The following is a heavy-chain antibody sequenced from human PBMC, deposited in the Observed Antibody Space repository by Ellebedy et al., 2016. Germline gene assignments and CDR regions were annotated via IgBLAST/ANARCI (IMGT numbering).Heavy chain of an antibody. CDR1: GFNFGNYP. D-gene: IGHD2-21*01. CDR2: IRTTSEGFA. CDR3: ATDYLWAFDM. Sequence: GGSLRLXCVASGFNFGNYPLNWVRQAPGKGPEWVSNIRTTSEGFAHYAASVEGRFTVSRDDAKNTLYLQMNSLRGEDTAVYYCATDYLWAFDMWGQGTMVTVSS. J-gene: IGHJ3*02. V-gene: IGHV3-21*05.